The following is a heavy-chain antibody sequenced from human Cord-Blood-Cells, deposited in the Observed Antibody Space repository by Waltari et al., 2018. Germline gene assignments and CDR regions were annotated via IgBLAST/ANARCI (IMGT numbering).Heavy chain of an antibody. CDR3: ARADIVVVPAAPIYYYYGMDV. CDR1: GGTFSSYA. Sequence: QVQLVQSGAEVKKPGSSVKVSCKASGGTFSSYAISWVRQAPGQGLEWMGGIIPIFGTANYAQKFQGRVTITADESTSTAYMELSSLRSEDTAVYYCARADIVVVPAAPIYYYYGMDVWGQGTTVTVSS. V-gene: IGHV1-69*01. CDR2: IIPIFGTA. J-gene: IGHJ6*02. D-gene: IGHD2-2*01.